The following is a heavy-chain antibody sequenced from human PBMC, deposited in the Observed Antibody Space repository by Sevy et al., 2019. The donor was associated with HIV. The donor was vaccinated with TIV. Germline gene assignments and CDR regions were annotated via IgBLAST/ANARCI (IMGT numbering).Heavy chain of an antibody. J-gene: IGHJ6*02. Sequence: GGSLRLSCAASNLTFEDYAMHWVRRAPGKGLEWVSGISWNGADIGFAASVKGRFTISRDNAKSSVYLQINSLTPEDTGVYYCAKGQQLITQSGSYFYYGMNVWGQGTTFTVSS. D-gene: IGHD6-13*01. CDR2: ISWNGADI. CDR1: NLTFEDYA. V-gene: IGHV3-9*01. CDR3: AKGQQLITQSGSYFYYGMNV.